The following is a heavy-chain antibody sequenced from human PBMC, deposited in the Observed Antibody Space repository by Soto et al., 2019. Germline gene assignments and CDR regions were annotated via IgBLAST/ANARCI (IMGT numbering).Heavy chain of an antibody. CDR1: GFTFSSYG. V-gene: IGHV3-33*01. CDR2: IWYDGSNK. D-gene: IGHD1-7*01. CDR3: ARDAAYRRTNWNYDY. J-gene: IGHJ4*02. Sequence: GGSLRLSCVASGFTFSSYGMHWVRQAPGKGLEWVAVIWYDGSNKYYADSVKGRFTISRDNSKNTLYLQMNSLRAEDTAVYYCARDAAYRRTNWNYDYWGQGTLVTVSS.